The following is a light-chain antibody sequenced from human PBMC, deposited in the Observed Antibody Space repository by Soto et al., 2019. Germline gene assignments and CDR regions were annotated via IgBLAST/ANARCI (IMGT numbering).Light chain of an antibody. CDR1: NIGSKR. J-gene: IGLJ2*01. Sequence: SYELTQPPSVSVAPGKTARITCGGNNIGSKRVHWYQQKPVQAPVLVIYYDSDRPSGIPERFSGSNSGNTATLTISRVEGGDEADYYRQVCVSSSDHYVVFGGWTKLTVL. V-gene: IGLV3-21*04. CDR3: QVCVSSSDHYVV. CDR2: YDS.